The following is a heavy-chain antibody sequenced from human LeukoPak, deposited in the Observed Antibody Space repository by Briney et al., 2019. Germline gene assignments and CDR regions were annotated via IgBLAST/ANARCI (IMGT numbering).Heavy chain of an antibody. J-gene: IGHJ6*03. CDR3: ARAAYYYDSSGYYYVRYMDV. Sequence: ASVKVSCKASGYTFTSYYMHWVRQAPGQGLEWMGIINPSGGSTSYAQKFQGRVTMIRDMSTSTVYMELSSLRSEDTAVYYCARAAYYYDSSGYYYVRYMDVWGKGTTVTVSS. CDR2: INPSGGST. CDR1: GYTFTSYY. D-gene: IGHD3-22*01. V-gene: IGHV1-46*01.